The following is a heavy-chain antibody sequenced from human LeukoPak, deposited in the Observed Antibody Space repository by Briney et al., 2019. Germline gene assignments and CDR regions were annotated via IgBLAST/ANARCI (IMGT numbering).Heavy chain of an antibody. CDR1: GDTFTSQY. Sequence: ASVKLSCRTFGDTFTSQYIQWVRHAPGQGLEWMGLIKPHDGSTFYAQSLQGRVTLTRDTSTSTVYMDLSSLRSEDTAIYFCARNNVGSSGWTGLGFWGQGTLVTVSS. D-gene: IGHD6-19*01. V-gene: IGHV1-46*04. CDR2: IKPHDGST. J-gene: IGHJ4*02. CDR3: ARNNVGSSGWTGLGF.